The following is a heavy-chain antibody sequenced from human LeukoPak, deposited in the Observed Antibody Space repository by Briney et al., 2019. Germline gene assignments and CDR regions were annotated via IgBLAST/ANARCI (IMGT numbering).Heavy chain of an antibody. J-gene: IGHJ4*02. V-gene: IGHV3-33*06. CDR3: AKASSASPSSLNF. Sequence: PGKSLRLSCAASGFTFSNYGMYWVRQAPGKGLEWVAVIWHDGSHKYYAESVKGRFTISRDNSNNTLYLQLTSLRAEDTAVFYCAKASSASPSSLNFWGQGTLVTVSS. CDR1: GFTFSNYG. D-gene: IGHD2-2*01. CDR2: IWHDGSHK.